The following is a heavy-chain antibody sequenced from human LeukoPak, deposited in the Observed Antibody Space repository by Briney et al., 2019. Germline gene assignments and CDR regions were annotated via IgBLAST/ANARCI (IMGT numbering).Heavy chain of an antibody. CDR3: ARVRSLYYFDY. CDR2: IYSGGST. Sequence: GGSLRLSCAASGFTVSSNYMSWVRQAPGKGLGWISVIYSGGSTYYADSVKGRFTISRDNSKNTLYLQMNSLRAEDTAVYYCARVRSLYYFDYWGQGTLVTVSS. V-gene: IGHV3-66*01. J-gene: IGHJ4*02. CDR1: GFTVSSNY.